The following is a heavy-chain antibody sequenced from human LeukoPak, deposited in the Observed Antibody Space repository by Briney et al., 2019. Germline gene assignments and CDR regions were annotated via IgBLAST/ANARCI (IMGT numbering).Heavy chain of an antibody. Sequence: GGSLRLSCAASGFTFSSYNMNWVRQAPGKGLQWVSSISRSSNYIDYADSVKGRFTISRDISKNTVYLQMNSLKAEDTAVYYCAKDGVVRGLGPYYFDCWGQGSLVTVSS. D-gene: IGHD3-10*01. CDR3: AKDGVVRGLGPYYFDC. J-gene: IGHJ4*02. V-gene: IGHV3-21*04. CDR1: GFTFSSYN. CDR2: ISRSSNYI.